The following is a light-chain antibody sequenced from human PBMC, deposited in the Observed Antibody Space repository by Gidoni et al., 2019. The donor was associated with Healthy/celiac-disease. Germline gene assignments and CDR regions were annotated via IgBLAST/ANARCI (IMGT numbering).Light chain of an antibody. CDR1: QSIISY. CDR2: AAS. V-gene: IGKV1-39*01. J-gene: IGKJ4*01. CDR3: QQSYSTPLT. Sequence: DIHMTQSPSSLSASVGDRVTITCRASQSIISYLNWYQQKPGKAPKLLIYAASSLQSGVQSRFSGSGSGTDFTLTISSLQPEDFATYYCQQSYSTPLTFGGGTKVEIK.